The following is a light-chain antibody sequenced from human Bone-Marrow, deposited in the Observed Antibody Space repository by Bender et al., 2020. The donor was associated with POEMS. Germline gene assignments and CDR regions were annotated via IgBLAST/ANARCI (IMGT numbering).Light chain of an antibody. J-gene: IGLJ3*02. V-gene: IGLV2-14*03. CDR3: SSYAGTNTLV. CDR2: GYN. Sequence: QSALTQPASVSGSPGQSITISCTGSNTDFGDNNYVSWYQQHPGRAPKLIIYGYNNRPSGVPDRFSGSKSGNTASLTISGLQAEDEADYYCSSYAGTNTLVFGGGTKLTVL. CDR1: NTDFGDNNY.